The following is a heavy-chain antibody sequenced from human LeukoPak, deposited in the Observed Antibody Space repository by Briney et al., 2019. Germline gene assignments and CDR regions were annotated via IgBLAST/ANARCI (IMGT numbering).Heavy chain of an antibody. V-gene: IGHV4-59*08. J-gene: IGHJ5*02. D-gene: IGHD3-22*01. CDR3: ARVITMIVVVTPLGFDP. CDR1: GVSINNYY. Sequence: PSETLSLTCAVSGVSINNYYWSWIRQPPGKGLEWIGYIYDSGSTYYNPSLKSRVTISVDTSKNQFSLKLSSVTAADTAVYYCARVITMIVVVTPLGFDPWGQGTLVTVSS. CDR2: IYDSGST.